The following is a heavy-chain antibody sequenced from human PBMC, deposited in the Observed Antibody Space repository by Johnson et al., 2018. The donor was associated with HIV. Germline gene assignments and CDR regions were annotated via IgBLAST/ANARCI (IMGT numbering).Heavy chain of an antibody. Sequence: QVQLVESGGGLVQPGGSLRLSCAASGFTFSNYGMHWVRQAPGKGLEWVAVIWYDGSNKYYVDSVKGRFTISRDNAKNSLYLQMNSLRAEDTAVYNCARVAGIWGQGTMVTVSS. CDR3: ARVAGI. CDR2: IWYDGSNK. V-gene: IGHV3-33*08. CDR1: GFTFSNYG. J-gene: IGHJ3*02.